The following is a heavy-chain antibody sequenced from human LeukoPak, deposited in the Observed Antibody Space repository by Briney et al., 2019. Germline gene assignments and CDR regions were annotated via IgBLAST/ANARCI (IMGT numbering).Heavy chain of an antibody. D-gene: IGHD3-3*01. CDR3: TRDRPYYDFWSGSIGGDFDY. CDR2: IRSKAYGGPT. CDR1: GFTFGVYA. V-gene: IGHV3-49*03. J-gene: IGHJ4*02. Sequence: LRLPCTASGFTFGVYAMSWIGQGPGTGLEGEDFIRSKAYGGPTEFAASVKGRFTISRDDSRSIAYLQMNSLKTEDTAVYYCTRDRPYYDFWSGSIGGDFDYWGQGTLVTVSS.